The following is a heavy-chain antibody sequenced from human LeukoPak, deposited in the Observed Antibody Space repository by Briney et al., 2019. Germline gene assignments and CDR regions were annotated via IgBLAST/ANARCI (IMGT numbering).Heavy chain of an antibody. CDR1: GGSFSGYY. D-gene: IGHD4-17*01. CDR3: ARSGDDYGDYYYYYYMDV. V-gene: IGHV4-34*01. J-gene: IGHJ6*03. CDR2: INHSGST. Sequence: SETLSLTCAVYGGSFSGYYWSWIRQPPGKGLEWIGEINHSGSTNYNPSLKSRATISVDTSKNQFSLKLSSVTAADTAVYCCARSGDDYGDYYYYYYMDVWGKGTTVTVSS.